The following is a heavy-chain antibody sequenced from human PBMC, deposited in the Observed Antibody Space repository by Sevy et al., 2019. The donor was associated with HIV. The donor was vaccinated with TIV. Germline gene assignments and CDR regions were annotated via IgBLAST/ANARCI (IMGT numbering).Heavy chain of an antibody. J-gene: IGHJ4*02. Sequence: SETLSLTCTVSGGSFSSGNYYWSWIRQPAGKGLEWIGRIYNSGSSNYNPSLKSRVTISVDTSKNQFSLRLSSVTAADTAVYYCARVDRAYYDGSAFDFWGQGTLVTVSS. CDR3: ARVDRAYYDGSAFDF. D-gene: IGHD3-22*01. CDR1: GGSFSSGNYY. CDR2: IYNSGSS. V-gene: IGHV4-61*02.